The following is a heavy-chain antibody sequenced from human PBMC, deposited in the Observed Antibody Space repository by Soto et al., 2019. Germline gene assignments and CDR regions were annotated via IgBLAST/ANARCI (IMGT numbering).Heavy chain of an antibody. D-gene: IGHD5-18*01. CDR2: IYPGDSDI. V-gene: IGHV5-51*01. J-gene: IGHJ5*02. Sequence: GESLKISCKGSGYSFTSYWIAWVRQVPGKGLELMGVIYPGDSDIRYSPSFQGQVTISADKSISTAYLQWSSLKASDTAMYYCARHAIPDTAMVTPWFDPWGQGTLVTVSS. CDR3: ARHAIPDTAMVTPWFDP. CDR1: GYSFTSYW.